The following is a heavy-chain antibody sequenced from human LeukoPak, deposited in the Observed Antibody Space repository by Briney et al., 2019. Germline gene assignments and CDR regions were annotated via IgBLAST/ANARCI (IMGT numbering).Heavy chain of an antibody. D-gene: IGHD4-17*01. CDR1: GFTFSSYA. V-gene: IGHV3-23*01. J-gene: IGHJ6*02. CDR3: AKDQNGEFYDYSDDASLDVGGMDV. CDR2: ISGSGGST. Sequence: GGSLRLSCAASGFTFSSYAMSWVRQAPGKGLEWVSAISGSGGSTYYADSVKGRFTVSRDNSKNTLYLQMNSLRAEDTAVYYCAKDQNGEFYDYSDDASLDVGGMDVWGQGTTVTVSS.